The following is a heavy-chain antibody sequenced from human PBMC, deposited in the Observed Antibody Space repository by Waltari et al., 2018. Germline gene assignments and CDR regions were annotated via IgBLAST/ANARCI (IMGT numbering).Heavy chain of an antibody. CDR2: ITPNGDKT. Sequence: VKLVESGGGLVQSGGSLRLSCSAFEFIFKSYVMHWVRQAPGKSLQHIPRITPNGDKTKNTDSVKGRFTISRDNSRDTLYRQMTSLRPEDTATYYCVKAELTRTLFGLAPHYWGQGTLVTVSS. CDR3: VKAELTRTLFGLAPHY. D-gene: IGHD1-7*01. CDR1: EFIFKSYV. V-gene: IGHV3-64D*06. J-gene: IGHJ4*02.